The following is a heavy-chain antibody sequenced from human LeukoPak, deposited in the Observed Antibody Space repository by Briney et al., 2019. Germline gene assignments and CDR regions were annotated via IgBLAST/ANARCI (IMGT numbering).Heavy chain of an antibody. D-gene: IGHD3-22*01. J-gene: IGHJ5*02. CDR1: GGSISSYH. V-gene: IGHV4-4*09. Sequence: SETLSLTCTVSGGSISSYHWSWIRQPPGKALVWIGYIYTRGSTNYNPSLKSRVTISVDTSKNQFSLKLSSVTAADTDVYYCARIVVAPGTFDPWGQGTLVTVSS. CDR2: IYTRGST. CDR3: ARIVVAPGTFDP.